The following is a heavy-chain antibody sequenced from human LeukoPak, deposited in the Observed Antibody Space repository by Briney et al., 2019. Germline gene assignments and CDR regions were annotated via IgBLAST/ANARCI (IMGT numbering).Heavy chain of an antibody. CDR1: GGTFSSYA. CDR2: IIPMFGTA. Sequence: SVNGSFKASGGTFSSYAISWVRQAPGQGLEWMGLIIPMFGTANYAQKFQGRVTITADESTSTAYMELSSLRSEDTAVYYCASDRLATRWFDRCDQGTLATASS. D-gene: IGHD6-19*01. CDR3: ASDRLATRWFDR. V-gene: IGHV1-69*13. J-gene: IGHJ5*02.